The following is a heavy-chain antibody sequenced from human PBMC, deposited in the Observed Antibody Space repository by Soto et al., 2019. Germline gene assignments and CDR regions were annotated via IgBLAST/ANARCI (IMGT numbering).Heavy chain of an antibody. J-gene: IGHJ6*03. CDR3: ARLWFWYDFWFCWSQPYYYFMDF. V-gene: IGHV4-59*08. CDR1: GGSISSYY. Sequence: PSESLSLTCTVSGGSISSYYWSWIRQPPGKGLEWIGYIYYSGSTNYNPSLKSRVTISVDTSKNQFSLKLSSVTAADTAVYYCARLWFWYDFWFCWSQPYYYFMDFSGKGTTVIVSS. D-gene: IGHD3-3*01. CDR2: IYYSGST.